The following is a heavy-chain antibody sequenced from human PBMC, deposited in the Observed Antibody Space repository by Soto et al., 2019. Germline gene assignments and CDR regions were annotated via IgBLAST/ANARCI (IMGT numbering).Heavy chain of an antibody. D-gene: IGHD2-2*01. Sequence: GGSLRLSCAASGFTFSSYGMHWVRQAPGKGLEWVAVISYDGSNKYYADSVKGRFTISRDNSKNTLYLQMNSLRAEDTAVYYCAKVAVDCSSTSCSYFDYWGQGTLVTVSS. CDR3: AKVAVDCSSTSCSYFDY. CDR2: ISYDGSNK. V-gene: IGHV3-30*18. J-gene: IGHJ4*02. CDR1: GFTFSSYG.